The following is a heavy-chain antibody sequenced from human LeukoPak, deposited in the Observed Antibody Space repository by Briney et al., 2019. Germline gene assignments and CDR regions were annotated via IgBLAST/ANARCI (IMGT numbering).Heavy chain of an antibody. CDR2: ICYSGST. V-gene: IGHV4-39*01. Sequence: PSETLSLTCTVCGGSISSSSYYWGWIPQPPGKGLQWFGSICYSGSTYYNPPLKRRVTLPVDTPKNQFSLKLSPVTAADTAVYHCARHRAYSGYDWMYYFDYGPEGTGDTLLS. J-gene: IGHJ4*02. D-gene: IGHD5-12*01. CDR1: GGSISSSSYY. CDR3: ARHRAYSGYDWMYYFDY.